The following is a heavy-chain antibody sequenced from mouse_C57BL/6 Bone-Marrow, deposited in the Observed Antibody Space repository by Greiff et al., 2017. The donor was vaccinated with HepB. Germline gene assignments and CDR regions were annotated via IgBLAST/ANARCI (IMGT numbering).Heavy chain of an antibody. CDR3: ARGRIYYGNYDAMDY. J-gene: IGHJ4*01. D-gene: IGHD2-1*01. V-gene: IGHV1-63*01. Sequence: VQVVESGAELVRPGTSVKMSCKASGYTFTNYWIGWAKQRPGHGLEWIGDIYPGGGYTNYNEKFKGKATLTADKSSSTAYMQFSSLTSEDSAIYYCARGRIYYGNYDAMDYWGQGTSVTVSS. CDR1: GYTFTNYW. CDR2: IYPGGGYT.